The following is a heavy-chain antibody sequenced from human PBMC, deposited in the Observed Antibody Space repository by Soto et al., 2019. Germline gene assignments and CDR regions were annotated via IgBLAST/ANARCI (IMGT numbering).Heavy chain of an antibody. CDR2: IYYSGST. CDR1: GGSISSGDYY. CDR3: ARGRLVVVVPAAPPYYYYYMDV. V-gene: IGHV4-30-4*02. D-gene: IGHD2-2*01. J-gene: IGHJ6*03. Sequence: SSETLSLTCTVSGGSISSGDYYWSWIRQPPGKGLEWIGYIYYSGSTYYNPSLKSRVTISVDTSKNQFSLKLSSVTAADTAVYYCARGRLVVVVPAAPPYYYYYMDVWGKGTTVTVSS.